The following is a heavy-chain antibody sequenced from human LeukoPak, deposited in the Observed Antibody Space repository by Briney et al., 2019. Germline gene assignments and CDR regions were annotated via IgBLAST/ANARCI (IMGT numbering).Heavy chain of an antibody. D-gene: IGHD4-11*01. CDR2: INKDESEK. CDR1: GFTFSNYW. J-gene: IGHJ4*02. V-gene: IGHV3-7*01. Sequence: GGSLRLSCVVSGFTFSNYWMSWVRQAPGKGLEWVANINKDESEKYYVDSVKGRFTISRDNAKNTLYLQMNSLRAEDTAVYYCARGSAVTANNFVFWGQGTLVTVSS. CDR3: ARGSAVTANNFVF.